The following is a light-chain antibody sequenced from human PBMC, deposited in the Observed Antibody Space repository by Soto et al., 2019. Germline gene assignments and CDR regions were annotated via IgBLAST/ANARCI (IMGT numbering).Light chain of an antibody. J-gene: IGKJ5*01. V-gene: IGKV3D-15*01. CDR2: YRS. Sequence: EIVMTQSPATLSVSPGETASLSCRASQSAGNFLAWYQQKPGQAPRLLIYYRSTRATGIPARFSGSGSGTEFTLTINSLQSEDSAVYYCQQHNQWPITFGQGTRLEIK. CDR1: QSAGNF. CDR3: QQHNQWPIT.